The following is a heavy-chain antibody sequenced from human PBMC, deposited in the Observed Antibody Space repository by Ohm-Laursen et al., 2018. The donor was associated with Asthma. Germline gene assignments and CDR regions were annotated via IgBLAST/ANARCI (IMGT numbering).Heavy chain of an antibody. CDR3: ARESGEDYDILTGYPDYYYYGMDV. CDR2: INPSGGST. D-gene: IGHD3-9*01. J-gene: IGHJ6*02. Sequence: SVKVSCKASGYTFTSYYMHWVRQAPGQGLEWMGIINPSGGSTSYAQKFQGRVTMTRDTSTSTVYMELSSLRSEDTAVYYCARESGEDYDILTGYPDYYYYGMDVWGQGTTVTVSS. CDR1: GYTFTSYY. V-gene: IGHV1-46*01.